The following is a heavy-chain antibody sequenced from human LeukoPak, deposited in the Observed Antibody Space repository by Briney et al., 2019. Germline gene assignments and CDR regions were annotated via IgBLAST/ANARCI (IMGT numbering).Heavy chain of an antibody. J-gene: IGHJ6*02. CDR3: ARVVMATANYYYYGMDV. Sequence: PSETLSLTCAVYGGSFSGYYWSWIRQPPGKGLEWIGEMNHSGSTNYNPSLKSPVTISVDTSKSQFSLKLSSVTAPDTAVYYCARVVMATANYYYYGMDVWGQGTTVTVSS. CDR1: GGSFSGYY. CDR2: MNHSGST. D-gene: IGHD5-24*01. V-gene: IGHV4-34*01.